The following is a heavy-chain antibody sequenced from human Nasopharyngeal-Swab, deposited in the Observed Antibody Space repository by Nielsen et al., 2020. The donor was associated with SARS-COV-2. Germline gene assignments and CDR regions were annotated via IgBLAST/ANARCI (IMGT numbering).Heavy chain of an antibody. CDR1: GGSISGYS. Sequence: SETLSLTCTVSGGSISGYSWSWIRQPPGEGLEWIGYIHYTGSTDYTPSLKRRVSISVDMSTNQFSLKLRSVTAADTAVYYCAREQRGYSGMDVWGQGTTVTVSS. V-gene: IGHV4-59*01. D-gene: IGHD5-24*01. J-gene: IGHJ6*02. CDR3: AREQRGYSGMDV. CDR2: IHYTGST.